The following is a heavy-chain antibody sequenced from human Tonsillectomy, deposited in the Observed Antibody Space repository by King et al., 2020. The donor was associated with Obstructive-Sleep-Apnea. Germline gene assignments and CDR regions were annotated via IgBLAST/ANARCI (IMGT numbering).Heavy chain of an antibody. Sequence: QLVQSGGGVVQPGRSLRLSCAASGFTFSSYAMSWIRQAPGKGLEWVSAIGGSGGSTYYSDSVKGRFTISRTNSKNTLYLQMNSLRAEDTAVYYCAKPLGSSWYADYWGQGTLVTVSS. V-gene: IGHV3-23*04. CDR3: AKPLGSSWYADY. D-gene: IGHD6-13*01. J-gene: IGHJ4*02. CDR2: IGGSGGST. CDR1: GFTFSSYA.